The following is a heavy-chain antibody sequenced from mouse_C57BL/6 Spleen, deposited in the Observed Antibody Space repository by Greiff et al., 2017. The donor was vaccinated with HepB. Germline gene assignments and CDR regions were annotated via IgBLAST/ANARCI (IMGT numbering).Heavy chain of an antibody. J-gene: IGHJ4*01. Sequence: EVQLQQSGPVLVKPGASVKMSCKASGYTFTDYYMNWVKQSHGKSLEWIGVINPYNGGTSYNQKFKGKATLTVDKSSSTAYMELNSLTSEDSAVYYCARSGGSGSYYYAMDYWGQGTSVTVSS. CDR3: ARSGGSGSYYYAMDY. D-gene: IGHD3-2*02. V-gene: IGHV1-19*01. CDR2: INPYNGGT. CDR1: GYTFTDYY.